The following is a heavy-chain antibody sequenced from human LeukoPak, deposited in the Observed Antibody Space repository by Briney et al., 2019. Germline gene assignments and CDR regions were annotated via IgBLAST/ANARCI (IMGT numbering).Heavy chain of an antibody. V-gene: IGHV4-30-4*08. CDR3: ARDLGVAVADYYFDY. CDR2: IYYSGST. CDR1: GGSSSSGDYY. D-gene: IGHD6-19*01. J-gene: IGHJ4*02. Sequence: SETLSRNCTVFGGSSSSGDYYWSWIRQPPGKGREWIGYIYYSGSTYYNPSLKSRVTILVDTSNNQVSMKLSSVTAADTAVYYCARDLGVAVADYYFDYWGQGTLVTVSS.